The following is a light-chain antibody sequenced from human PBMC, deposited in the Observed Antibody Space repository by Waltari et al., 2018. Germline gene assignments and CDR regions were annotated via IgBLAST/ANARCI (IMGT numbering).Light chain of an antibody. CDR2: GAS. CDR1: QTVTDNN. Sequence: DNVLTQSPGTLSLSPGETATLSCRASQTVTDNNLGWYKQRPGQPPRLLIHGASARVPGIPDRFSGSGAGTDFTLTIIRLEPEDFAVYYCQGDGGSFGPGTKVEFK. CDR3: QGDGGS. V-gene: IGKV3-20*01. J-gene: IGKJ3*01.